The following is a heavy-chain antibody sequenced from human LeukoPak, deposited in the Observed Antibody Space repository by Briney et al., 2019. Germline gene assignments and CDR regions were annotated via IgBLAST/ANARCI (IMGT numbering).Heavy chain of an antibody. V-gene: IGHV3-33*06. CDR1: GFTFSSYG. Sequence: GGSLRLSCAASGFTFSSYGMHWVRQAPGKGLEWVAVIWYDGSNKYYADSVKGRFTISRDNSKKTLYLQMNSLRAEDTAVYYCAKNMVRGVKGYFDYWGQGTLVTVSS. CDR3: AKNMVRGVKGYFDY. J-gene: IGHJ4*02. CDR2: IWYDGSNK. D-gene: IGHD3-10*01.